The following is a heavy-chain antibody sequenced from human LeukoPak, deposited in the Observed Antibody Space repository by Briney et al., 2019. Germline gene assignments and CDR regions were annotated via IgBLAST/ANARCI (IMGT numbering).Heavy chain of an antibody. J-gene: IGHJ5*02. CDR1: GFTFTNYA. CDR3: AKGAEIDL. CDR2: VTGPGDTT. V-gene: IGHV3-23*01. Sequence: GGSLRLSCATSGFTFTNYAMNWVRQAPGNGLEWVSAVTGPGDTTYYADSVKGRFFMSREDSKTTVYLQMNSLRAEDTAIYYCAKGAEIDLWGQGTLVTVS. D-gene: IGHD3-16*01.